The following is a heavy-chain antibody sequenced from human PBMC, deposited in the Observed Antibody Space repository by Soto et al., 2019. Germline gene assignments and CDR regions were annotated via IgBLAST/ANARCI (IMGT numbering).Heavy chain of an antibody. CDR2: ISGSGGST. CDR1: GFTFSSYA. Sequence: PGGSLRLSCAASGFTFSSYAMSWVRQAPGKGLEWVSAISGSGGSTYYADSVKGRFTISRDNSKNTLYLQMNSLRAEDTAVYYCAKDSGATGYYYYYGMDVWGQGTTVTVSS. J-gene: IGHJ6*02. D-gene: IGHD3-10*01. CDR3: AKDSGATGYYYYYGMDV. V-gene: IGHV3-23*01.